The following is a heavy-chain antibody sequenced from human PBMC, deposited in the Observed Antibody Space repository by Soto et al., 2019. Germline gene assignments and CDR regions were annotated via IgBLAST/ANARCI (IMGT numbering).Heavy chain of an antibody. CDR2: IYSGGST. Sequence: GGSLRLSCAASGFTVSSNYMSWVRQAPGKGREWVSVIYSGGSTYYADSVKGRFTISRENSKKTLYLQMNSRRAEDTAVYYCAGAAAGNAFDIWGQGTMVTVSS. V-gene: IGHV3-53*01. J-gene: IGHJ3*02. CDR3: AGAAAGNAFDI. D-gene: IGHD6-13*01. CDR1: GFTVSSNY.